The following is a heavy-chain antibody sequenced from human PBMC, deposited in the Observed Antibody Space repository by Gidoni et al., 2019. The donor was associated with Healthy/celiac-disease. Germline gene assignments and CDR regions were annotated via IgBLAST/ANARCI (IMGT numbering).Heavy chain of an antibody. CDR2: IYYSGST. D-gene: IGHD3-10*01. V-gene: IGHV4-39*01. CDR1: GGSISSSSYY. J-gene: IGHJ5*02. Sequence: QLQLQESGSGLVKPSETLSLTCTVSGGSISSSSYYWGWIRQPPGKGLEWIGSIYYSGSTYYNPSLKSRVTISVDTSKNQFSLKLSSVTAADTAVYYCARHGGVRGVNREYNWFDPWGQGTLVTVSS. CDR3: ARHGGVRGVNREYNWFDP.